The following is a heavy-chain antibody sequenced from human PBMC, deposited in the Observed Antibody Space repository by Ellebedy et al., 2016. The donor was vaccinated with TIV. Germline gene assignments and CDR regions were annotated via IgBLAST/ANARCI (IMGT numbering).Heavy chain of an antibody. V-gene: IGHV1-3*01. D-gene: IGHD6-13*01. Sequence: ASVKVSXXASGYTFTSFAMHWVRQAPGQRLEWMGWINAGNGNTKYSQKFQGRVTITRDTFASTAYMELSSLRSEDTAVYYCARDLSPIAAVPGPDFDYWGQGTLVTVSS. CDR3: ARDLSPIAAVPGPDFDY. CDR1: GYTFTSFA. J-gene: IGHJ4*02. CDR2: INAGNGNT.